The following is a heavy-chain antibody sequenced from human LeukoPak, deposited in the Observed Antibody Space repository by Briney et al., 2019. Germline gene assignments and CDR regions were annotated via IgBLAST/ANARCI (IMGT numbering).Heavy chain of an antibody. D-gene: IGHD6-6*01. Sequence: ESLKISCKGSGYSFTSYWIGWVRQMPGKGLEWMGIIYPGDSDTRYSPSFQGQVTISADKSISTAYLQWSSLKASDTAMYYCARHETLAARPYYYYYGMDVWGQGTTVTVSS. V-gene: IGHV5-51*01. CDR1: GYSFTSYW. CDR3: ARHETLAARPYYYYYGMDV. J-gene: IGHJ6*02. CDR2: IYPGDSDT.